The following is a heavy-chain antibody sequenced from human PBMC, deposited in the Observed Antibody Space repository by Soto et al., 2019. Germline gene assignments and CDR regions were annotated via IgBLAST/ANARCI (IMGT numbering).Heavy chain of an antibody. D-gene: IGHD2-15*01. V-gene: IGHV3-33*01. Sequence: GGSLRLSCAASGFTFSSYGMHWVRQAPGKGLEWVAVIWYDGSNKYYADSVKGRFTISRDNSKNTLYLQMNSLRAEDTAVYYCARAPPKVVVVGRYYYGMDVWGQGTTVTVSS. J-gene: IGHJ6*02. CDR3: ARAPPKVVVVGRYYYGMDV. CDR1: GFTFSSYG. CDR2: IWYDGSNK.